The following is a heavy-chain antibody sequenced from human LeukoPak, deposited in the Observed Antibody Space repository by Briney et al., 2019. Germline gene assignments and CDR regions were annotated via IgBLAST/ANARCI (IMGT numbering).Heavy chain of an antibody. CDR3: AKMGNPATVTADY. CDR2: IYYSGST. V-gene: IGHV4-61*05. Sequence: SETLSLTCTVSGGSISSRSYFWGWIRQPPGKGLEWIGYIYYSGSTNYNPSLKSRVTISVDTSKNQFSLKMNSVTAADTAVYFCAKMGNPATVTADYWGQGTLVTVSS. D-gene: IGHD4-17*01. J-gene: IGHJ4*02. CDR1: GGSISSRSYF.